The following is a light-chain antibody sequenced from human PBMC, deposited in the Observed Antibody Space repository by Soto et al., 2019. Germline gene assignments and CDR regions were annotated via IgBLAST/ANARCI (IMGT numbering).Light chain of an antibody. Sequence: EIVLTQAPATLSLSPGERATLSCGASQSVSSYLAWYQQKPGQAPRLLIYDASNRATGIPARFSGSGSGTDFTLTISSLEPEDFAVYYCQQRSNWPPSLTFGGGTK. CDR2: DAS. CDR1: QSVSSY. CDR3: QQRSNWPPSLT. V-gene: IGKV3-11*01. J-gene: IGKJ4*01.